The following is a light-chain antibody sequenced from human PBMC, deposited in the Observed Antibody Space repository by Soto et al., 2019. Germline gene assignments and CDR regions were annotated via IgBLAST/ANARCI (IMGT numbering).Light chain of an antibody. V-gene: IGKV3-11*01. CDR2: DAS. CDR3: KQYNSYPWT. Sequence: LVLTQSPATLSLSPGERATLSCRTSLSVSVYLDWYQQKPGQAPRLLISDASNRATGIPARFSGSGSGTDFTLTISRLEPEEFATYYCKQYNSYPWTFGQGTKVDIK. CDR1: LSVSVY. J-gene: IGKJ1*01.